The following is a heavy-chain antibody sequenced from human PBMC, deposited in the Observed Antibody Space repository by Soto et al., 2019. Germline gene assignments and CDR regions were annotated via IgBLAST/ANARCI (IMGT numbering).Heavy chain of an antibody. CDR2: INHSGST. V-gene: IGHV4-34*01. CDR3: ARGSLAYCGGDCYSGVRYWFDP. J-gene: IGHJ5*02. Sequence: SETLSLTCTVSGGSMIGYYWSWSRQPPGKGLEWIGEINHSGSTNYNSSLKSRVTISVDTSKNQFSLKLSSVTAADTAVYYCARGSLAYCGGDCYSGVRYWFDPWGQGTLVTVSS. CDR1: GGSMIGYY. D-gene: IGHD2-21*02.